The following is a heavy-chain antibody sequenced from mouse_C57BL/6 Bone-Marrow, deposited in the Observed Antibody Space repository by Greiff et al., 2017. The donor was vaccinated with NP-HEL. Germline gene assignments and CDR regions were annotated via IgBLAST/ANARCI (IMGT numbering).Heavy chain of an antibody. V-gene: IGHV6-6*01. CDR2: IRNKANNHAT. D-gene: IGHD4-1*01. J-gene: IGHJ4*01. Sequence: EVMLVESGGGLVQPGGSMKLSCAASGFTFSDAWMDWVRQSPEKGLEWVAEIRNKANNHATYYAESVKGRFTISRDDSKSSVYLQMNSLRAEDTGIYYCTRGNWDKRYYAMDYWGQGTSVTVSS. CDR1: GFTFSDAW. CDR3: TRGNWDKRYYAMDY.